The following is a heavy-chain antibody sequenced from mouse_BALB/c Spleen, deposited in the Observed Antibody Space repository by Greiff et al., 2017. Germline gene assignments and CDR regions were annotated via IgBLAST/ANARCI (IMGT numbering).Heavy chain of an antibody. D-gene: IGHD1-1*01. CDR3: ARQRGFTTTYFDY. CDR2: ISSGGGST. CDR1: GFAFSSYD. J-gene: IGHJ2*01. Sequence: EVQLVESGGGLVKPGGSLKLSCAASGFAFSSYDMSWVRQTPEKRLEWVAYISSGGGSTYYPDTVKGRFTISRDNAKNTLYLQMSSLKSEDTAMYYCARQRGFTTTYFDYWGQGTTLTVSS. V-gene: IGHV5-12-1*01.